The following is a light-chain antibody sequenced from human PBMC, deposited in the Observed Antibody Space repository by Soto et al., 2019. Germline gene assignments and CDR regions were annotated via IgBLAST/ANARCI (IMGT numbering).Light chain of an antibody. CDR2: AAS. Sequence: DIQMTQSPSSLSASVGDRVTLTCRASQSISSYLNWYQHKPGKAPKLLIYAASSLQSGVPSRFSGSGSGTDFTLTISSLQPEDFATYYCQQSYSTSITFGQGTRLEIK. CDR1: QSISSY. CDR3: QQSYSTSIT. J-gene: IGKJ5*01. V-gene: IGKV1-39*01.